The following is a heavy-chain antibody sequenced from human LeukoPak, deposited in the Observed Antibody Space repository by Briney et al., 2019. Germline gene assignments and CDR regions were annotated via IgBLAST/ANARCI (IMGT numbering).Heavy chain of an antibody. CDR1: GFTFSAHG. CDR3: AKDPYSSSWYPLNWFDP. D-gene: IGHD6-13*01. Sequence: GGSLRLSCAASGFTFSAHGMIWVRQAPGNGLEWLSYISPTGSTIHYADSVKGRFTISRDNSKNTLYLQMNSLRAEDTAVYYCAKDPYSSSWYPLNWFDPWGQGTLVTVSS. V-gene: IGHV3-23*01. J-gene: IGHJ5*02. CDR2: ISPTGSTI.